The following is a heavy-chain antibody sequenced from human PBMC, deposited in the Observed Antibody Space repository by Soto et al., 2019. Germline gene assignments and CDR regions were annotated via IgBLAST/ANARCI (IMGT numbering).Heavy chain of an antibody. Sequence: GASVKVSCKASGYTFTSYAMHWVRQAPGQRLEWMGWINAGNGNTKYSQKFQGRVTITRDTSASTAYMELSSLRSEDTAVYYCARAPVGGSSWYWRGVFLDYWGQGTLVTVSS. V-gene: IGHV1-3*01. CDR1: GYTFTSYA. J-gene: IGHJ4*02. CDR3: ARAPVGGSSWYWRGVFLDY. D-gene: IGHD6-13*01. CDR2: INAGNGNT.